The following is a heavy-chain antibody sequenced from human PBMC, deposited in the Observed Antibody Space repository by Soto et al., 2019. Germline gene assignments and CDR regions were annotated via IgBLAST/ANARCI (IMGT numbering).Heavy chain of an antibody. CDR2: IIPIFGTA. J-gene: IGHJ3*02. CDR3: ARGYSSTGGAFDI. Sequence: GASVKVSCKASGGTFSSYAISWVRQAPGQGLEWMGGIIPIFGTANYAQKFQGRVTITADESTSTAYMELSSLRSEDTAVYYCARGYSSTGGAFDIWGQGTMVTVSS. D-gene: IGHD6-13*01. V-gene: IGHV1-69*13. CDR1: GGTFSSYA.